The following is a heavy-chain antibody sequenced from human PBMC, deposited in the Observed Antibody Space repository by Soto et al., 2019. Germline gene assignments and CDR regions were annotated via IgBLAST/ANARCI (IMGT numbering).Heavy chain of an antibody. V-gene: IGHV1-69*13. Sequence: SVKVSCKASGGTFRSYSIMWVRQAPGQGLEWMGGFVPVFDEANYAQKFLGRVTITADESTSTAYMELRSLRSQDTAVYYCATGNYPSAPFDSWGQGTLVTVSS. J-gene: IGHJ4*02. CDR1: GGTFRSYS. CDR2: FVPVFDEA. CDR3: ATGNYPSAPFDS. D-gene: IGHD3-10*01.